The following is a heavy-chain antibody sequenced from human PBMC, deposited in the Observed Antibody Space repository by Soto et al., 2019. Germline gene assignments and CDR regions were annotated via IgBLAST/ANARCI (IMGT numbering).Heavy chain of an antibody. Sequence: QAGGSLRLSCAASGFTFSSYWMHWVRQAPGKGLVWVSRINSDGSSTSYADSVKGRFTISRDNAKNTLYLQMNSLRAEDTAVYYCARDQVRDYYYYGMDVWGQGTTVTVSS. CDR3: ARDQVRDYYYYGMDV. CDR2: INSDGSST. J-gene: IGHJ6*02. V-gene: IGHV3-74*01. CDR1: GFTFSSYW.